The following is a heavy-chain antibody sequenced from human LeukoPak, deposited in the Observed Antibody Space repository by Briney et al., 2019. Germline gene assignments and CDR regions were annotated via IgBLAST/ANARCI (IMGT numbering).Heavy chain of an antibody. CDR2: SGHSDGTT. J-gene: IGHJ5*01. D-gene: IGHD6-6*01. Sequence: GGSLRLSCAASGFTFSSYAMNWVRQAPGKGLEWVSSGHSDGTTYYADSVKGRFTISRDNSKNTLSLQMNSLRAEDTAVYCCAKGSRIAARPTIWFDSWGQGTLVTVSP. CDR1: GFTFSSYA. CDR3: AKGSRIAARPTIWFDS. V-gene: IGHV3-23*01.